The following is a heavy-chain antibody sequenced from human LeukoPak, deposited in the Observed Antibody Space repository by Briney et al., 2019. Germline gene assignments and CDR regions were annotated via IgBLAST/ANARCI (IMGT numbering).Heavy chain of an antibody. J-gene: IGHJ3*02. V-gene: IGHV3-23*01. CDR2: ISGSGGST. CDR1: GFTFSSYA. Sequence: PGGSQRLSCAASGFTFSSYAMSWVRQAPGKGLEWVSGISGSGGSTDYADSVKGRFTISRDNSKNTLFLQMNSLRAEDTAVYYCAKAGAGDWDDAFDIWGQGTMVTVSS. D-gene: IGHD2-21*02. CDR3: AKAGAGDWDDAFDI.